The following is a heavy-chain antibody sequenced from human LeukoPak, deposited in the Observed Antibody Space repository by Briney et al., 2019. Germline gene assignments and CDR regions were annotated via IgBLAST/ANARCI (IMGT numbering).Heavy chain of an antibody. CDR3: ASEVEALLDH. CDR2: TSYEGNGT. J-gene: IGHJ4*02. Sequence: GGSLRLSCAASGFSVSKSVMYWLRQAPGMGLEWVAATSYEGNGTFYAGSVKGRFTMSRDNSNNMVYLQMNSLRHEDTALYYCASEVEALLDHWGQGTLVTVSS. D-gene: IGHD2-15*01. CDR1: GFSVSKSV. V-gene: IGHV3-30*03.